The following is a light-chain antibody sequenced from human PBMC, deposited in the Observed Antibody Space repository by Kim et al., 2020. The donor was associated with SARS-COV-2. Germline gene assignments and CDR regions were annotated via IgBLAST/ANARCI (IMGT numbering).Light chain of an antibody. CDR2: EDN. J-gene: IGLJ3*02. Sequence: KTVTSSCPRSSGSIASNYVQWYQQRPGSSPTTVIYEDNQRPSGVPDRFSGSIDSSSNSASLTISGLKTEAEAGYYCQSYDSSLWVFGGGTQLTVL. CDR1: SGSIASNY. CDR3: QSYDSSLWV. V-gene: IGLV6-57*01.